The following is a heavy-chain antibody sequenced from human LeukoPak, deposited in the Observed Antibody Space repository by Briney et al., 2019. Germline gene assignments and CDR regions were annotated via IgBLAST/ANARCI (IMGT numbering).Heavy chain of an antibody. J-gene: IGHJ6*02. CDR2: IYYSGRT. CDR3: ARDRYDSYPMDV. D-gene: IGHD3-3*01. V-gene: IGHV4-31*03. CDR1: GGSISSGDYY. Sequence: SETLSLTCTVSGGSISSGDYYWSWIRQHPGKGLEWIGYIYYSGRTYYNPSLKSRVIISVDTSKNQFSLKLNSVTAADTAVYYCARDRYDSYPMDVWGQGTTVTVSS.